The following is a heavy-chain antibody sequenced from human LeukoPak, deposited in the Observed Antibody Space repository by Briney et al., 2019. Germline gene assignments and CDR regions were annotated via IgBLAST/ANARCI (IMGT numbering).Heavy chain of an antibody. CDR3: ARFAVDTAMGVAFDI. Sequence: GGSLRLSCAASGSTVSSNYMSWVRQAPGKGLEWVSVIYSGGSTYYADSVKGRFTISRHNSKNTLYLQMNSLRAEDTAVYYCARFAVDTAMGVAFDIWGQGTMVTVSS. D-gene: IGHD5-18*01. J-gene: IGHJ3*02. V-gene: IGHV3-53*04. CDR2: IYSGGST. CDR1: GSTVSSNY.